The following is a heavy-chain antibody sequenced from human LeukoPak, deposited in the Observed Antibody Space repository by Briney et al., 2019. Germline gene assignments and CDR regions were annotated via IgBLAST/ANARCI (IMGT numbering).Heavy chain of an antibody. V-gene: IGHV3-30*18. CDR3: AKVGLYSGSAQDAFDI. D-gene: IGHD1-26*01. J-gene: IGHJ3*02. CDR1: GFTLSSYG. CDR2: ISNDGSNK. Sequence: AGSLTLSCAASGFTLSSYGMHWVRQAPGKGLEWVAVISNDGSNKYYANSVKGRFTISRDTSKKTLYVQMNSLRAEDTAVYYSAKVGLYSGSAQDAFDIWGQGTMVTVSS.